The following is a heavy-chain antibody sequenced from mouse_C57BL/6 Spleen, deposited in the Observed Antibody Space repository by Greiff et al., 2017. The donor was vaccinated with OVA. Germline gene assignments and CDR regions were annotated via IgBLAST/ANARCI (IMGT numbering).Heavy chain of an antibody. CDR3: ARAGYDEGYYFDY. CDR2: INYDGSST. CDR1: GFTFSDYY. Sequence: EVLLVESEGGLVQPGSSMKLSCTASGFTFSDYYMAWVRQVPEKGLEWVANINYDGSSTYYLDSLKSRFILSRDNAKNILYLQMSSLKSEDTAAYYCARAGYDEGYYFDYWGQGTTLTVSS. J-gene: IGHJ2*01. D-gene: IGHD2-2*01. V-gene: IGHV5-16*01.